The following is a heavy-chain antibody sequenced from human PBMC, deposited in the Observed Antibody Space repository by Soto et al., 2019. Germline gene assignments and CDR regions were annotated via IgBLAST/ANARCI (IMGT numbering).Heavy chain of an antibody. J-gene: IGHJ5*02. CDR1: GGSIGTSAYY. CDR3: SRRAPEGFDP. V-gene: IGHV4-39*01. CDR2: INHSGNT. Sequence: SETLSLTCAVPGGSIGTSAYYWGWIRQAPGKGLEWIGSINHSGNTYLSPSLKDRVTMSVDTSKNSFSLKLRSATAADTGLYYCSRRAPEGFDPWGQGTLVTVSS.